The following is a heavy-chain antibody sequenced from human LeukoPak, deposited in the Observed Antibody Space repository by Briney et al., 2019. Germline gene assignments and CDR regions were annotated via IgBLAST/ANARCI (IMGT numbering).Heavy chain of an antibody. CDR3: ARNVYSYGAQHIDY. V-gene: IGHV4-59*01. CDR2: IYYSGST. CDR1: GGSISSYY. D-gene: IGHD5-18*01. J-gene: IGHJ4*02. Sequence: PSETLSLTCTVSGGSISSYYWSWIRQPPGKGLEWIGYIYYSGSTNYNPSLKSRVTISVDTSKNQFSLKLSSVTAADTAVYYCARNVYSYGAQHIDYWGTGTLVTVSS.